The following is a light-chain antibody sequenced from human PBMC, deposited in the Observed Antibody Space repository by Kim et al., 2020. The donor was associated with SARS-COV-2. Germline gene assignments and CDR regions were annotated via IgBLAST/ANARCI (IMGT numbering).Light chain of an antibody. J-gene: IGLJ2*01. CDR3: AARDDSLNGVV. CDR2: TNN. CDR1: NSNIGSNN. Sequence: QSVLTRPPSASGTPGQRVTMSCSGSNSNIGSNNVNWYQQLPGTAPKLLIYTNNQRLSGVPDRFSGSKSGTSASLVISGLQSEDEANYYCAARDDSLNGVVFGGGTQLTVL. V-gene: IGLV1-44*01.